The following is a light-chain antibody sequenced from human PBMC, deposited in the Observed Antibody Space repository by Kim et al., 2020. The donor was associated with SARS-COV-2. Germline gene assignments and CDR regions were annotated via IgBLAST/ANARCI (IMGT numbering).Light chain of an antibody. CDR1: QSVSSTF. V-gene: IGKV3-20*01. J-gene: IGKJ4*01. CDR3: QQYGSSVPLT. CDR2: GAS. Sequence: EIVLTQSPGTLSLSAGERATLSCRASQSVSSTFLACYQQKPGQAPRLLTYGASNRATGIPDRFSGSGSGTDFTLTISRLEPEDFALYYCQQYGSSVPLTFGGGTQVDIK.